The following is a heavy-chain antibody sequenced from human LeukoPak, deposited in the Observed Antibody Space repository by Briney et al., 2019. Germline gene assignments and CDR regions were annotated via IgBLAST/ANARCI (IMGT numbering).Heavy chain of an antibody. Sequence: PSETLSLTCTVSGGSISSYYWSWIRQPPGKGLEWIGYIYYSESTNYNPSLKSRVTISVDTSKNQFSLKLSSVTAADTAVYYCERETPYSSSFSHWGQGTLVTVSS. CDR2: IYYSEST. V-gene: IGHV4-59*01. CDR3: ERETPYSSSFSH. J-gene: IGHJ4*02. CDR1: GGSISSYY. D-gene: IGHD6-13*01.